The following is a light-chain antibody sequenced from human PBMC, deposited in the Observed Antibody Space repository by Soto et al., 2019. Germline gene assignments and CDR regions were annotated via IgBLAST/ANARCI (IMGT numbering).Light chain of an antibody. Sequence: EIVLTKSPGTLSLSPWESATLSCRASQNVDTKYLAWYQFKPGQAPRTLIFGASGRATGIPDRFSGSGSGTDFTLTISRLEPEDFAVYYCQQRSNWPPEFGPGTKVDIK. J-gene: IGKJ3*01. CDR3: QQRSNWPPE. CDR2: GAS. CDR1: QNVDTKY. V-gene: IGKV3D-20*02.